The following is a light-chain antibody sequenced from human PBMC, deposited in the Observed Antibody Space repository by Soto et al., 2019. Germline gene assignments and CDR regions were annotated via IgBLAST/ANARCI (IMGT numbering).Light chain of an antibody. J-gene: IGLJ2*01. CDR1: SSNIGSNT. CDR2: ATN. Sequence: QSVLTQPPSASGTPGQRVTISCSGSSSNIGSNTVNWYQQLPGTAPRLLIYATNQRPSGVPDRFSGSKSGTSASLAISGLQSEDEADYYCQSYDNSLSGWVFGGGTQLTVL. CDR3: QSYDNSLSGWV. V-gene: IGLV1-44*01.